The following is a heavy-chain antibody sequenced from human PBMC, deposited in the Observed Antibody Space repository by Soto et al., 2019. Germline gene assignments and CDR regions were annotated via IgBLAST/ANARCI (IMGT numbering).Heavy chain of an antibody. V-gene: IGHV4-59*08. CDR3: ARHSRDIVATTYYFDY. Sequence: SETLSLTCTVSGGSISSYYWSWIRQPPGKGLEWIGYIYYSGSTNYNPSNKSRVTISVDTSKNQFSLKLSYVTAADTAVYYCARHSRDIVATTYYFDYWGQGTLVTVSS. CDR1: GGSISSYY. D-gene: IGHD5-12*01. J-gene: IGHJ4*02. CDR2: IYYSGST.